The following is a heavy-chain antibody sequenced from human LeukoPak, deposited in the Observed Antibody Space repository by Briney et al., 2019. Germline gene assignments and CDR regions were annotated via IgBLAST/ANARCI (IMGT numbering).Heavy chain of an antibody. Sequence: GGSLRLSCAASGFTFSSYGMHWVRQAPGKGLEWVAVIWYDGSNKYYADSVKGRFTISRDNSKNTLYLQMNSLRAEDTAGYYCAKDFSYHNSSGSGPDYWGQGTLVTVSS. D-gene: IGHD3-22*01. CDR2: IWYDGSNK. CDR3: AKDFSYHNSSGSGPDY. V-gene: IGHV3-33*06. J-gene: IGHJ4*02. CDR1: GFTFSSYG.